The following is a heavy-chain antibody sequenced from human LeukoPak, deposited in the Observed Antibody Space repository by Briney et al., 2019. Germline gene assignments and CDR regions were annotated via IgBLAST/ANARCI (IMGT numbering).Heavy chain of an antibody. CDR1: GFTFSNAW. Sequence: PGGSLRLSCAASGFTFSNAWMSWVRQAPGKGLEWVGRIKSKTDGGTTDYAAPVKGRFTISRDDSKNTLYLQMNSLKTEDTAVYYCTTDHQIKQLVEIAYFDYWGQGTLVTVSS. V-gene: IGHV3-15*01. D-gene: IGHD6-6*01. CDR3: TTDHQIKQLVEIAYFDY. J-gene: IGHJ4*02. CDR2: IKSKTDGGTT.